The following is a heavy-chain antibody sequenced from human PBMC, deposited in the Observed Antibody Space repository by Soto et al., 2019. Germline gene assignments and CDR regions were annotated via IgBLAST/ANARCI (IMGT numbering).Heavy chain of an antibody. CDR2: ITSDGDST. CDR1: GFTFSNYA. J-gene: IGHJ4*01. V-gene: IGHV3-64D*06. CDR3: VKGNQLLRYYFEF. Sequence: GGSLRLSCSVSGFTFSNYAMHWVRQAPGKGLEYVSGITSDGDSTWHADSVMDRFTISRDNSKNTLFLQMSSLRVEDTAIYFCVKGNQLLRYYFEFWGPGTLVTVSS. D-gene: IGHD2-15*01.